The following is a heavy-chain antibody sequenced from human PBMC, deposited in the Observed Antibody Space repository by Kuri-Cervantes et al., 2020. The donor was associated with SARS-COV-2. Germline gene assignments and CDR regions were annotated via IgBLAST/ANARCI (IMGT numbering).Heavy chain of an antibody. CDR3: ARDRTRLRFLEWLLPIDAFDI. CDR1: GFTFSDYY. V-gene: IGHV3-11*05. J-gene: IGHJ3*02. CDR2: ISSSSSYT. Sequence: GGSLRLSCAASGFTFSDYYMSWIRQAPGKGLEWVSYISSSSSYTNYADSVKGRFTISRDNAKNSLYLQMNSLRAEDTAVYYCARDRTRLRFLEWLLPIDAFDIWGQGTMVTVSS. D-gene: IGHD3-3*01.